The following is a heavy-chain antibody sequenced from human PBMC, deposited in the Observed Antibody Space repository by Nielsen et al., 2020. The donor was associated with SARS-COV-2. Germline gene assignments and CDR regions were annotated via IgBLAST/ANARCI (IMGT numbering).Heavy chain of an antibody. CDR1: GFTFSSYG. D-gene: IGHD6-13*01. J-gene: IGHJ5*02. Sequence: GESLKISCAASGFTFSSYGMHWVRQAPGKGLEWVAVIWYDGSNKYYADSVKGRFTISRDNSKNKLYLQMNSLRAEDTAVYYCARDLLGRGVPWGQGTLVTVSS. V-gene: IGHV3-33*01. CDR3: ARDLLGRGVP. CDR2: IWYDGSNK.